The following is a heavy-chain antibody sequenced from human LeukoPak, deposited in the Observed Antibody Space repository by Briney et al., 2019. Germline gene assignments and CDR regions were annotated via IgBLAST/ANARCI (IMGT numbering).Heavy chain of an antibody. CDR2: IYYSGST. D-gene: IGHD3-3*01. CDR1: GGSISSHY. J-gene: IGHJ4*02. V-gene: IGHV4-59*11. Sequence: SETLSLTCTVSGGSISSHYWSCIRQPPGKGLEWIGYIYYSGSTNYNPSLKSRVTISVDTSKNQFSLKLSSVTAADTAVYYCARVSGTIFGVVDYWGQGTLVTVSS. CDR3: ARVSGTIFGVVDY.